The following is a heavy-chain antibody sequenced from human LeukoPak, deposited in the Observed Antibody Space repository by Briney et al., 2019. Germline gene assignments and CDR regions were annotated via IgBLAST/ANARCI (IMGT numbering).Heavy chain of an antibody. V-gene: IGHV4-39*01. CDR1: GGSISSCSYY. D-gene: IGHD4-17*01. J-gene: IGHJ4*02. Sequence: PSETLSLTCTVSGGSISSCSYYWGWIRQPPGKGLEWIGSIYYSGSTYYNPSLKSRVTISVDTSKNQFSLKLSSVTAADTAVYYCARGGGGYGDYNFDYWGQGTLVTVSS. CDR2: IYYSGST. CDR3: ARGGGGYGDYNFDY.